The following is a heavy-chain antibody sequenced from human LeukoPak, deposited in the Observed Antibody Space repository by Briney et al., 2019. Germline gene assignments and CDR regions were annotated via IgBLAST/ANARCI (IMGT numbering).Heavy chain of an antibody. D-gene: IGHD5-18*01. V-gene: IGHV3-73*01. J-gene: IGHJ4*02. CDR3: SRYVDTPLDY. CDR1: GFTFSGSS. CDR2: IRSKANSYAT. Sequence: HTGGSLRLSCAASGFTFSGSSIHWVRQASGKGLKWVGRIRSKANSYATAYAASVAGRFTISRDDSQNTAYLQMNSLKIEDAAVYYCSRYVDTPLDYWGQGALVTVSS.